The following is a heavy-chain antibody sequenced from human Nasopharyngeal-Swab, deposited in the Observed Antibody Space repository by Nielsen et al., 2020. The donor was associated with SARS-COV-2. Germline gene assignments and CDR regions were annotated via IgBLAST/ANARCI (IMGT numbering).Heavy chain of an antibody. V-gene: IGHV1-18*01. CDR2: ISSYNGNT. CDR3: ARDLDALDI. CDR1: GYSFTSYG. J-gene: IGHJ3*02. Sequence: ASVKVSCKTSGYSFTSYGLIWVRQAPGHGLEWMGWISSYNGNTKYAQKFQGRVTMTTDTSTNTAYLELRSLRSDDTAVYYCARDLDALDIWGQGTLVTVSS.